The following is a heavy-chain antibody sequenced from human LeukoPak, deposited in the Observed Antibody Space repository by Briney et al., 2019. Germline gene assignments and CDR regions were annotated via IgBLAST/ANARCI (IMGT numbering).Heavy chain of an antibody. V-gene: IGHV3-30*18. CDR3: AKDRGRRIAVAGTPYYFDY. J-gene: IGHJ4*02. CDR2: ISYDGSNK. D-gene: IGHD6-19*01. CDR1: GFTFSSYG. Sequence: GRSLRLSCAASGFTFSSYGMHWVRQAPGKGLEWVAVISYDGSNKYYADSVKGRFTISRDNSKNTLYLQMNSLRAEDTAVYYCAKDRGRRIAVAGTPYYFDYWGQGTLVTVSS.